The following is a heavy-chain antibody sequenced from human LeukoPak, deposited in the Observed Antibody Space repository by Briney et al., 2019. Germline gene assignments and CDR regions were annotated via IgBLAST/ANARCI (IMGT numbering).Heavy chain of an antibody. J-gene: IGHJ3*02. CDR1: GFNFTNAW. D-gene: IGHD1-26*01. CDR3: TTGRRYSAIYDAFDI. Sequence: PGGSLRLSCAASGFNFTNAWMTWVRQAPGKGLDWVGRIKSKTEGGTTDYAAPVKGRFTISRDDSINTLYLQMNTLKTEDTAVYYCTTGRRYSAIYDAFDIWGQGTMVTVSS. CDR2: IKSKTEGGTT. V-gene: IGHV3-15*01.